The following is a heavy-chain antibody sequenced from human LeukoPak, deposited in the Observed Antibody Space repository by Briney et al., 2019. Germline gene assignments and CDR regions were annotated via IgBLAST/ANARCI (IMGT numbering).Heavy chain of an antibody. CDR1: GYTLTELS. V-gene: IGHV1-24*01. Sequence: ASVKVSCKVSGYTLTELSMHWVRQAPGKGLEWMGGFDPEDGETIYAQKFQGGVTMTEDTSTDTAYMELSSLRSEDTAVYYCATGVRSVGYWFDPWGQGTLVTVSS. CDR3: ATGVRSVGYWFDP. CDR2: FDPEDGET. J-gene: IGHJ5*02. D-gene: IGHD3-10*01.